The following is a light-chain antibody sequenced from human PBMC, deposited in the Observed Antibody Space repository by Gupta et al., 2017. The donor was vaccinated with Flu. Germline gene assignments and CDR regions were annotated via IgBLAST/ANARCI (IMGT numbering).Light chain of an antibody. CDR1: HGICNY. CDR3: QQPNSSPRT. V-gene: IGKV1-9*01. J-gene: IGKJ1*01. Sequence: PSFMSASVGDRITSTCRVSHGICNYLAWYQQKPGKPPNLLIYVASTLESGVPSRFSGSGSGTVFTLTISSLQPEEFATYYCQQPNSSPRTFGQGTKVEIK. CDR2: VAS.